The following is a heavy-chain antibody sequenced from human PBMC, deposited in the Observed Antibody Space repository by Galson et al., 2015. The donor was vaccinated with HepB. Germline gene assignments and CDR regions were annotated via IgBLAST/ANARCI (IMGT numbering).Heavy chain of an antibody. D-gene: IGHD2-2*01. J-gene: IGHJ5*02. CDR2: INTDGTFL. Sequence: SLRLSCAASGFIFSNYWMHWVRQTPGKGPVWISRINTDGTFLSYADSVKGRFTISRDNAKNTLYLQMNSLGAEDTAVYYCARVARYCGGASCYGWFDPWGQGTQVTVSS. CDR1: GFIFSNYW. CDR3: ARVARYCGGASCYGWFDP. V-gene: IGHV3-74*01.